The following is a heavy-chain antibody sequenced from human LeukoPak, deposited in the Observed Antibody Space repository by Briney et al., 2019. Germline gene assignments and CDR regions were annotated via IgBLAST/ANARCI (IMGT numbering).Heavy chain of an antibody. CDR3: ARVTSGWKNFDY. Sequence: ASVKVSCKASGYTFTSYGINWVRQAPGQGLEWMGWISGSSGNTKYAQKLQGRVTMTTDTSTRTAYMELRSLTSDDTAVYYCARVTSGWKNFDYWGQGTLVTVSS. V-gene: IGHV1-18*01. D-gene: IGHD6-19*01. J-gene: IGHJ4*02. CDR2: ISGSSGNT. CDR1: GYTFTSYG.